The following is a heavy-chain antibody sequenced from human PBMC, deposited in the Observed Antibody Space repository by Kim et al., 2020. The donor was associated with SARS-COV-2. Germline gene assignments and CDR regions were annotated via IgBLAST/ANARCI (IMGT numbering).Heavy chain of an antibody. V-gene: IGHV3-33*01. CDR1: GFTFSSYG. Sequence: GGSLRLSCAASGFTFSSYGMHWVRQAPGKGLEWVAVIWYDGSNKYYADSVKGRFTISRDNSKNTLYLQMNSLRAEDTAVYYCARDSGDSPFDYWGQGTLVTVSS. CDR2: IWYDGSNK. CDR3: ARDSGDSPFDY. J-gene: IGHJ4*02. D-gene: IGHD2-21*01.